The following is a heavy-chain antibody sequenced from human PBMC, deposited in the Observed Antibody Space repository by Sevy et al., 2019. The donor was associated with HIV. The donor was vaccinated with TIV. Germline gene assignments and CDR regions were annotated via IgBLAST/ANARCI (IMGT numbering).Heavy chain of an antibody. V-gene: IGHV3-7*03. Sequence: GGSLRLSCAASGFTFSYYRMSWVRQAPGKGLEWAANIKGDGSEIYYVDSVKGRFTISRDNAKNSLFLEMNSLRAEDTAVYYCARDPGGRDWFDPWGQGTLVTVSS. J-gene: IGHJ5*02. CDR3: ARDPGGRDWFDP. CDR1: GFTFSYYR. CDR2: IKGDGSEI. D-gene: IGHD2-15*01.